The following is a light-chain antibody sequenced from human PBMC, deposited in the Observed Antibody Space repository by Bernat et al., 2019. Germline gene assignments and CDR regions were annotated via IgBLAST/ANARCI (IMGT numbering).Light chain of an antibody. J-gene: IGKJ4*01. CDR3: MQSMHVPPT. CDR1: QSLLHRDGKTY. V-gene: IGKV2D-29*01. Sequence: DIVMTQTPLSLSVTPGQPASISCKSSQSLLHRDGKTYFYWYLQRSGQPPQLLIYEISNRLSGVPDRFSGSGSGTDFTLKISRVEAEDVGVYYCMQSMHVPPTFGEGTKVEIK. CDR2: EIS.